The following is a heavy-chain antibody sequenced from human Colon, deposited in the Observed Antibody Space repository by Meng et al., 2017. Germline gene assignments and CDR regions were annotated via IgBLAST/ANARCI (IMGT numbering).Heavy chain of an antibody. CDR1: GFTFSSYC. J-gene: IGHJ6*03. D-gene: IGHD1-26*01. CDR3: ARAQSGSYYGDV. Sequence: GGSLRLSCAASGFTFSSYCKHWVRQAPGKGLVWVSRINSDGSSTTYADSVKGRFTNSRDNAKNTLYLQMNSLIAEDTAVYYCARAQSGSYYGDVWGQGTTVTVSS. CDR2: INSDGSST. V-gene: IGHV3-74*01.